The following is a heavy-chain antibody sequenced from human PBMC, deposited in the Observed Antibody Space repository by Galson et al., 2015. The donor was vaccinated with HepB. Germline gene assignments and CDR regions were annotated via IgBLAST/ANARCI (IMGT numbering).Heavy chain of an antibody. CDR3: ARDDIVVVPAAPIAAAGTGDYYYGMDV. CDR1: GYTFTSYG. J-gene: IGHJ6*02. Sequence: SVKVSCKASGYTFTSYGISWVRQAPGRGLEWMGWISAYNGNTNYAQKLQGRVTMTTDTSTSTAYMELRSLRSDDTAVYYCARDDIVVVPAAPIAAAGTGDYYYGMDVWGQGTTVTVSS. CDR2: ISAYNGNT. D-gene: IGHD2-2*01. V-gene: IGHV1-18*01.